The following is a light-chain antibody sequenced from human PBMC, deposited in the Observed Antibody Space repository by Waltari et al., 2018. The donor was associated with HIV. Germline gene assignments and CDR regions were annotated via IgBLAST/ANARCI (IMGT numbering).Light chain of an antibody. CDR3: QSYDRSLSAWV. Sequence: QSVLAQPPSVSGAPGQRVTISCTGSSSTIGADYPVYWYQHLPGTAPKLLFYGNSNRPSGVPNRFSGSKSDTSASLAITGLQAEDEADYYCQSYDRSLSAWVFGGGTRLNVL. J-gene: IGLJ3*02. V-gene: IGLV1-40*01. CDR2: GNS. CDR1: SSTIGADYP.